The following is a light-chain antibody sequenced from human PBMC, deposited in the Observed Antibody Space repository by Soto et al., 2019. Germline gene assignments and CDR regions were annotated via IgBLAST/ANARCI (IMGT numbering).Light chain of an antibody. V-gene: IGKV3-20*01. Sequence: IVLTQSPGTLSLSPGERATLSCRASQSISSSYLAWYQQKPGQAPRLLIYGASNRATAIPDRFSGSGSGTYFTHTISRQEPEDFAVYYCQQYDGSPGTFGQGTKVEIK. CDR1: QSISSSY. CDR3: QQYDGSPGT. CDR2: GAS. J-gene: IGKJ1*01.